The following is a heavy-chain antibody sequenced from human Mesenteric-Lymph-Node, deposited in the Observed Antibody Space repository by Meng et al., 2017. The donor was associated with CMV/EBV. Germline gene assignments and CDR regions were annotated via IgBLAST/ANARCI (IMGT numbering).Heavy chain of an antibody. Sequence: GESLKISCAASGFTFSSYVMHWVRQTPGKALEWVAAISYDGSNQYYADSVKGRFTISRDNSKNTLFLQMNSLRAEDTAVYYCARDGASGWNGGWCDPWGQGTLVTVSS. D-gene: IGHD6-19*01. CDR2: ISYDGSNQ. CDR3: ARDGASGWNGGWCDP. CDR1: GFTFSSYV. J-gene: IGHJ5*02. V-gene: IGHV3-30-3*01.